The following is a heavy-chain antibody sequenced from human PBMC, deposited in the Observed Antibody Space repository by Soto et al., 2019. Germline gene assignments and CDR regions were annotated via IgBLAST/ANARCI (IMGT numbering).Heavy chain of an antibody. CDR2: IYYSGST. CDR3: ARQFWSTASRGYYYYYMDV. V-gene: IGHV4-59*08. D-gene: IGHD3-3*01. CDR1: GGSISSYY. J-gene: IGHJ6*03. Sequence: ETLSLTCTVSGGSISSYYWSWIRQPPGKGLEWIGYIYYSGSTNYNPSLKSRVTISVDTSKNQFSLKLSSVTAADTAVYYCARQFWSTASRGYYYYYMDVWGKGTTVTVSS.